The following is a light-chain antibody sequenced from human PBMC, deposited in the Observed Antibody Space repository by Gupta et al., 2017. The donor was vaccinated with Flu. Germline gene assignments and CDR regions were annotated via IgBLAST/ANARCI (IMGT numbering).Light chain of an antibody. J-gene: IGKJ1*01. CDR3: QQSDSTPRT. CDR2: AAS. CDR1: QSISSY. V-gene: IGKV1-39*01. Sequence: DILMTQSPSSLSASVGDRVTITCRASQSISSYLNWYQQKPGKAPKLLIYAASSLQSGVPSRFSGSGSGTDFTLTISRLQPEDFATYYCQQSDSTPRTFGQGTKVEIK.